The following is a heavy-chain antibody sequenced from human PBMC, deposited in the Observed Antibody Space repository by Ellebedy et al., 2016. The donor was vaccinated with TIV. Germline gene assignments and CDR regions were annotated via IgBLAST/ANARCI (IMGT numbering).Heavy chain of an antibody. V-gene: IGHV3-23*01. CDR3: AREVRGHSGYHWDY. D-gene: IGHD5-12*01. CDR1: GFTFSSYA. J-gene: IGHJ4*02. CDR2: ISGSGIST. Sequence: GGSLRLSCAASGFTFSSYAMSWVRQAPGKGLEWVSAISGSGISTYYADSVKGRFTISRDNAKNSLYLQMNSLRAEDTAVYYCAREVRGHSGYHWDYWGQGTLVTVSS.